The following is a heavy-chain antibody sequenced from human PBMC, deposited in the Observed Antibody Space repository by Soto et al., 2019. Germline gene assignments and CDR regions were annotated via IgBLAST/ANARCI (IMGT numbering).Heavy chain of an antibody. D-gene: IGHD2-2*01. V-gene: IGHV1-2*02. CDR2: INPKSGAT. J-gene: IGHJ4*01. Sequence: GASVKVSCKASGYTFTGYYMHWVRQAPGQGLEWMGWINPKSGATNYAQNFQGRVTMTRDTSISTAYMELSRLRSDDTAVYYCARDRGYCSSYGCWNFDHWGHGTLVTVSS. CDR1: GYTFTGYY. CDR3: ARDRGYCSSYGCWNFDH.